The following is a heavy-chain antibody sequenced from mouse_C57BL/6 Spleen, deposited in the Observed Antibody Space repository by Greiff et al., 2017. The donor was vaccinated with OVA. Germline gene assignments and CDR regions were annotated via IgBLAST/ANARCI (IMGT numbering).Heavy chain of an antibody. CDR3: ARKGVGYFDV. V-gene: IGHV1-69*01. D-gene: IGHD1-1*02. CDR2: IDPSDSYT. CDR1: GYTFTSYW. Sequence: QVQLQQPGAELVMPGASVKLSCKASGYTFTSYWMHWVKQRPGQGLEWIGEIDPSDSYTNYNQKFKGKSTLTVDKSSSTAYMQLSSLTSEDSAVYYCARKGVGYFDVWGTGTTVTVSS. J-gene: IGHJ1*03.